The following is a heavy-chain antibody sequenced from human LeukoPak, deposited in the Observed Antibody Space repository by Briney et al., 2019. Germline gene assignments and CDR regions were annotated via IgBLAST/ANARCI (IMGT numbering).Heavy chain of an antibody. V-gene: IGHV3-30*02. CDR1: GFTFTSYG. D-gene: IGHD5-12*01. CDR3: AKDTDDYLLD. CDR2: SWFAGDTK. J-gene: IGHJ4*02. Sequence: GSLRLSCVASGFTFTSYGMHWVRQAPGKGLEWVAVSWFAGDTKYYADSAKGRFTISRDNFKNTVYLQLNSLRADDTAIYYCAKDTDDYLLDWGQGTLVTVSS.